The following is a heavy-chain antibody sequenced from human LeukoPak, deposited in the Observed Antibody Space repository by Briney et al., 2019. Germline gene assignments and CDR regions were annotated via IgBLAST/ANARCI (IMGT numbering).Heavy chain of an antibody. J-gene: IGHJ4*02. V-gene: IGHV4-4*09. D-gene: IGHD3-22*01. CDR1: GGSISSYY. CDR2: IYTSGST. CDR3: ARLIYDSSGYYPYYFDY. Sequence: SETLSLTCTVSGGSISSYYWSWIRQPPGKGLEWIGYIYTSGSTNYNPSLKSRVTISVDTSKNQFSLKLSSVTAADTAVYYCARLIYDSSGYYPYYFDYWGQGTLVTVSS.